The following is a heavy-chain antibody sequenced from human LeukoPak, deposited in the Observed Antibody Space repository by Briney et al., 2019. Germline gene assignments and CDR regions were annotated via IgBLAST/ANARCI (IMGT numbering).Heavy chain of an antibody. CDR2: INPDGSTT. V-gene: IGHV3-74*01. J-gene: IGHJ4*02. D-gene: IGHD6-13*01. CDR3: VRDSSLLY. Sequence: TGGSLRLSCAASGFTFSSHWMYWVRQAPGKGLVGVSHINPDGSTTNYADTVKDRFTISRDNAKNTLYLQMDSLRGEGMAVYYWVRDSSLLYWGEGTLVTVSS. CDR1: GFTFSSHW.